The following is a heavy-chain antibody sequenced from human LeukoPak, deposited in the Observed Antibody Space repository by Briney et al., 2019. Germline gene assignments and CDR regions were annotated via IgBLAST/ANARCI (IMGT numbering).Heavy chain of an antibody. CDR3: ARGSTYSSGWYTGFDY. CDR1: GFIFSTYE. J-gene: IGHJ4*02. CDR2: ITSSSSYI. V-gene: IGHV3-21*01. Sequence: GGSLRLSCAASGFIFSTYEMNWVRQAPGKGLEWVSSITSSSSYIYYADSVKGRFTISRDNAKKSVYLQMNSLRAEDTAVYYCARGSTYSSGWYTGFDYWGQGTLVTVSS. D-gene: IGHD6-19*01.